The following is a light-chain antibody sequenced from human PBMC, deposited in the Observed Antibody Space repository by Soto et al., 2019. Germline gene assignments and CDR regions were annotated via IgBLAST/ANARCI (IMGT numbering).Light chain of an antibody. CDR3: QQYNNWPYT. CDR1: QSISKN. Sequence: EIGIRQSPDTMSVSPGESDTLSCRARQSISKNLAWYQQKPGQAPRLLLYGASTRTTGIPARFSGSGSGTEFTLTISSLQSEDFAVYYCQQYNNWPYTFAQGTKLEI. J-gene: IGKJ2*01. V-gene: IGKV3-15*01. CDR2: GAS.